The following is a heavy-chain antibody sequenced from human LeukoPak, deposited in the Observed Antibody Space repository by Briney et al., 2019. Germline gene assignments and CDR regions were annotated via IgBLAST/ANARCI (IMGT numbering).Heavy chain of an antibody. CDR1: GFTFTNYD. CDR3: ACIAAAASPAVDY. V-gene: IGHV3-23*01. J-gene: IGHJ4*02. D-gene: IGHD6-13*01. Sequence: SGGSLRLSCAVSGFTFTNYDMSWARQAPGKGLEWVSAISSSGSDTYYADSVKGRFTISRDNSQNTLYLQMNSLRAEDTAVYYCACIAAAASPAVDYWGQGTLVTVSS. CDR2: ISSSGSDT.